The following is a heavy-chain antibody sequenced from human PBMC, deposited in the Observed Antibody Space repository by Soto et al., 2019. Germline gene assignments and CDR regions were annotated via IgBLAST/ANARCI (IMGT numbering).Heavy chain of an antibody. Sequence: GDSLKISCKGSGYSRTSYWISWVRQIPGNGLEWMARIDPSDSYTNYSPSFQGHVTISADKSISTAYLQWSSLKASDTAMYYCARSWDIVVVPAAYGMDVWGQGTTVTVSS. CDR2: IDPSDSYT. J-gene: IGHJ6*02. CDR3: ARSWDIVVVPAAYGMDV. D-gene: IGHD2-2*01. CDR1: GYSRTSYW. V-gene: IGHV5-10-1*01.